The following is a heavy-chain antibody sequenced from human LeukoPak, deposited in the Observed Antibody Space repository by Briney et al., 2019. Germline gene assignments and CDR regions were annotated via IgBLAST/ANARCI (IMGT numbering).Heavy chain of an antibody. Sequence: ASVKVSCKASGYTFTSYGISWVRQAPGQGLEWMGWISAYNGNTNYAQKLQGRVTMTTDTSTSTAYMELRSLRSDDTAVYYCARVFIPDSSGWEAYYYYYYMDVWGKGTTVTVSS. CDR1: GYTFTSYG. V-gene: IGHV1-18*01. CDR3: ARVFIPDSSGWEAYYYYYYMDV. D-gene: IGHD6-19*01. CDR2: ISAYNGNT. J-gene: IGHJ6*03.